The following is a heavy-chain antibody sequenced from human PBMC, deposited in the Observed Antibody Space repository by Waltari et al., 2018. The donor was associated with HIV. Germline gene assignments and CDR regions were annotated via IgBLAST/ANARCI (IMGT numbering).Heavy chain of an antibody. CDR3: VRDDPGYGPIDF. CDR1: GFEFRHYS. Sequence: DVYLVESGGGVVTTGGSIRLTCEASGFEFRHYSINWVRQSPMRGLEGVASIRRGNNAKNYLDSVSGRFVISRDNSESSVYLQMDSLREEDTATYFCVRDDPGYGPIDFWGQGTLVTV. J-gene: IGHJ4*02. V-gene: IGHV3-21*04. D-gene: IGHD3-10*01. CDR2: IRRGNNAK.